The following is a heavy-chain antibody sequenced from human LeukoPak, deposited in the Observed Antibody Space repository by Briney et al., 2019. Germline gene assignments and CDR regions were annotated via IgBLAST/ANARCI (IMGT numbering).Heavy chain of an antibody. J-gene: IGHJ4*02. V-gene: IGHV1-24*01. D-gene: IGHD3-22*01. CDR3: VTDFLDYYDNSGTPPA. CDR1: GYTLTEFS. CDR2: FDPEDGET. Sequence: GASVKVSCKVSGYTLTEFSMHWVRQAPGKGLEWMGGFDPEDGETIYAQKFQGRVTMTEDTSTDTAYMELSSLRSEDTAVYYCVTDFLDYYDNSGTPPAWGQGTLVTVSS.